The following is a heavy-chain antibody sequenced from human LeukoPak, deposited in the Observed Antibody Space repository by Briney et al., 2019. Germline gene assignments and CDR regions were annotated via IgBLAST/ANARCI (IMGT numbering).Heavy chain of an antibody. Sequence: GGSLRLSCAASGFTFSSYSMNWVRQAPGKGLEWVSSISSSSSYIYYADFVKGRFTISRDNSKNTLYLQMNSLGAEDTAVYYCARDREQQLDYGHDAFDIWGQGTMVTVSS. J-gene: IGHJ3*02. V-gene: IGHV3-21*01. CDR3: ARDREQQLDYGHDAFDI. CDR2: ISSSSSYI. D-gene: IGHD6-13*01. CDR1: GFTFSSYS.